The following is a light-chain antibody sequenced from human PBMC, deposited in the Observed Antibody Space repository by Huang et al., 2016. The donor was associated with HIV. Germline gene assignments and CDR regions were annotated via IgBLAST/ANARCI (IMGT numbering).Light chain of an antibody. CDR2: AAS. CDR3: QQTYSAVT. CDR1: QTINNY. J-gene: IGKJ1*01. V-gene: IGKV1-39*01. Sequence: DIQMTQSPSSLSASVGDRVTITCLASQTINNYLNWYHQKPGKAPKLLIYAASSLQSGVPSRFSGIGSGTEFTLTISSLQLEDFATYYCQQTYSAVTFGQGTKVEIK.